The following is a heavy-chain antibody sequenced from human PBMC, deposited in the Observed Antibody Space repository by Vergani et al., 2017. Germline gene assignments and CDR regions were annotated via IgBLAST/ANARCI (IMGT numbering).Heavy chain of an antibody. CDR2: ILGSGTA. CDR1: GASMSSVGYY. D-gene: IGHD2-21*01. CDR3: TRHVPCGDGACLHFDH. J-gene: IGHJ4*02. V-gene: IGHV4-61*02. Sequence: QVQLQESGPGLVKPSQTLSLTCTVSGASMSSVGYYWTWIRQSAGKRLEWIGDILGSGTANYNPSFQGRVSMSVATSKNQFSLTLSSVNATDTAIYYCTRHVPCGDGACLHFDHWGQGTQVTVSS.